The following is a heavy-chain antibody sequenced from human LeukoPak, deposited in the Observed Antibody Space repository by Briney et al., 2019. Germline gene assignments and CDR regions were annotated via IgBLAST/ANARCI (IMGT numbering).Heavy chain of an antibody. CDR2: INHSGST. CDR3: ARGPDHLRIAAAGTTPFDY. D-gene: IGHD6-13*01. J-gene: IGHJ4*02. CDR1: GGSFSGYY. Sequence: SETLSLTCAVYGGSFSGYYWSWIRQPPGKGLEWIGEINHSGSTNYNPSLKSRVTISVDTSKNQSSLKLSSVTAADTAVYYCARGPDHLRIAAAGTTPFDYWGQGTLVTVSS. V-gene: IGHV4-34*01.